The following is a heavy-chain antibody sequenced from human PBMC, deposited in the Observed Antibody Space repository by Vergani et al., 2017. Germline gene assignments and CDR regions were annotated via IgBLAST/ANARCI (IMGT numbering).Heavy chain of an antibody. D-gene: IGHD3-10*01. CDR2: INHSGST. CDR1: GGSFSGYY. Sequence: QVQLQQWGAGLLKPSETLSLTCAVYGGSFSGYYWSWIRQPPGKGLEWIGEINHSGSTNYNPSLKSRVTISVDTSKNQCSLKLSSVTAADTAVYYCARVRARRGSGTQKDYWGQGTLVTVSS. J-gene: IGHJ4*02. V-gene: IGHV4-34*01. CDR3: ARVRARRGSGTQKDY.